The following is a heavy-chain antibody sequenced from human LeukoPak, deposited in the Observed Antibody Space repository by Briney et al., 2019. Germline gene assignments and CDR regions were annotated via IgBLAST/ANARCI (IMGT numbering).Heavy chain of an antibody. D-gene: IGHD6-19*01. CDR2: ISTSSSYI. Sequence: GGSLRLSCAASGFTFSSYSMNWVRQAPGKGLEWVSSISTSSSYIYYADSVKGRFTISRDNAKNSLYLQMNSLRAEDTAVYYCVRGHVAVAAHDDAFDIWGQGTMATVSS. CDR3: VRGHVAVAAHDDAFDI. J-gene: IGHJ3*02. V-gene: IGHV3-21*01. CDR1: GFTFSSYS.